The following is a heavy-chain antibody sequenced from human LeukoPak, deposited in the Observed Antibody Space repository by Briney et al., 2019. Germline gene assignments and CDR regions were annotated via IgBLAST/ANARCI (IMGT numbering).Heavy chain of an antibody. CDR3: AKAPSGSIGAFDI. Sequence: PGGSLRLSCAASGFTFSSYAMSWVRQAPGKGLEWVSAISGSGGSTYYADSVKGRFTISRDNSKNTLYLQMDSLRAEDTAVYYCAKAPSGSIGAFDIWGQGTMVTVSS. V-gene: IGHV3-23*01. J-gene: IGHJ3*02. D-gene: IGHD1-26*01. CDR1: GFTFSSYA. CDR2: ISGSGGST.